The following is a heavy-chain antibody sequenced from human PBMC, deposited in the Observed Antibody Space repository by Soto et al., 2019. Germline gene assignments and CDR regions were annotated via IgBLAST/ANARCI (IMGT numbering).Heavy chain of an antibody. J-gene: IGHJ5*02. Sequence: RGESRKISCRTSGYRFTSYWIAWVRQMPGKGLEWMGIIFPSDSDTRYSPSFQGQVTISADRSTSTVFLQWASLKASDTAVYFCARKDKSGYFNWFDPWGQGTLVTVSS. CDR1: GYRFTSYW. D-gene: IGHD3-22*01. CDR3: ARKDKSGYFNWFDP. V-gene: IGHV5-51*01. CDR2: IFPSDSDT.